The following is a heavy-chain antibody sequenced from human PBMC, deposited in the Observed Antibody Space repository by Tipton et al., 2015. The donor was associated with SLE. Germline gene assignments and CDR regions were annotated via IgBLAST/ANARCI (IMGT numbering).Heavy chain of an antibody. V-gene: IGHV4-61*09. CDR1: GGSITSGTYY. CDR2: FSSSGGT. D-gene: IGHD1-26*01. J-gene: IGHJ4*02. CDR3: ARVGATNVFES. Sequence: LRLSCTVSGGSITSGTYYWTWIRQPAGKGPEWIGHFSSSGGTNYNTSLKSRVTISADTSKNEISLKMTSVTAADTAVYYCARVGATNVFESWGQGTLVTVSS.